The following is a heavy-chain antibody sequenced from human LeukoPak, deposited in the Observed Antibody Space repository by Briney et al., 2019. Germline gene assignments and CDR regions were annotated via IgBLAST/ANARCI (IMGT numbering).Heavy chain of an antibody. CDR2: INPNTGAT. Sequence: GASVKVSCKASGYTFTGPYIHWLRQAPGQGLEWMGWINPNTGATNYAQKFQGRVTMTRDTSVSTAYMELNRLKSDDTAMFYCARYTSPSKFDYWGQGTLVTVSS. CDR3: ARYTSPSKFDY. CDR1: GYTFTGPY. J-gene: IGHJ4*02. V-gene: IGHV1-2*02. D-gene: IGHD2-2*01.